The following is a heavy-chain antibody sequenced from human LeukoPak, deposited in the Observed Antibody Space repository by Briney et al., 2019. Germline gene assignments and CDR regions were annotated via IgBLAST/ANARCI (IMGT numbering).Heavy chain of an antibody. J-gene: IGHJ4*02. CDR2: INHSGST. CDR3: ARGFHYGSGSYPGAMGY. Sequence: PSETLSLTCAVYGGSFSGYYWSWIRQPPGKGLEWIGEINHSGSTNYNPSLKSRVTISVDKSNNQLSLKLTSLTAADTAVYYCARGFHYGSGSYPGAMGYWGQGTLVTVSS. V-gene: IGHV4-34*01. D-gene: IGHD3-10*01. CDR1: GGSFSGYY.